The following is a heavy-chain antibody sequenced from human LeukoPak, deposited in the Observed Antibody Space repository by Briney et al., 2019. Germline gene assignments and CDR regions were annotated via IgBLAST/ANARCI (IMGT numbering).Heavy chain of an antibody. J-gene: IGHJ5*02. CDR1: GYTFTSYG. CDR3: ARKYYYDSSGYYSAPSWFDP. D-gene: IGHD3-22*01. CDR2: ISAYNGNT. Sequence: ASVKVSCKASGYTFTSYGIGWVRQAPGQGLEWMGWISAYNGNTNYAQKLQGRVTMTTDTSTSTAYMELRSLRSDDTAVYYCARKYYYDSSGYYSAPSWFDPWGQGTLVTVSS. V-gene: IGHV1-18*01.